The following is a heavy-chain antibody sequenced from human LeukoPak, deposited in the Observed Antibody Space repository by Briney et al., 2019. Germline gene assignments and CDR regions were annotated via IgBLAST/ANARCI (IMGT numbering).Heavy chain of an antibody. V-gene: IGHV3-30*02. J-gene: IGHJ3*01. CDR2: IRYDGSNK. CDR3: AKEIYCTPTSCQGNAAFDL. CDR1: GFIFSKYG. Sequence: GGSLRLSCAASGFIFSKYGMHWVRQAPGKGLEWVAFIRYDGSNKCCADSVKGRFTISRDNSKNTLYLQMNSLKVEDTAVYYCAKEIYCTPTSCQGNAAFDLWGQATVVTVSS. D-gene: IGHD2-8*01.